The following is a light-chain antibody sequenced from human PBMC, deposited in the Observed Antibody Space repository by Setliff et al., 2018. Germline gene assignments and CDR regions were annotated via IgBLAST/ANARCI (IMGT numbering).Light chain of an antibody. V-gene: IGLV2-14*03. CDR3: SSYSSIATLIL. CDR2: DVS. Sequence: QSVLTQPASVSGSPGQSISISCTGTSSDVGGYDFVSWYQHHPGKAPKLVISDVSHRPSGVSYRFSGFKSGNTASLTISELQAEDEADYYCSSYSSIATLILFGGGTKGTVL. CDR1: SSDVGGYDF. J-gene: IGLJ2*01.